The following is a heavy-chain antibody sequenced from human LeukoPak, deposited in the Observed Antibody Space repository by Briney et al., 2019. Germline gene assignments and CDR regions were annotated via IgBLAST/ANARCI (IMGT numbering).Heavy chain of an antibody. CDR3: AKLRYSYGSNFDY. Sequence: GGSLRLSCAASGFTFGSYAMSWVRQAPGRGLEWVSAISSGGGATYYADSVKGRFTISRDDSRTTLYLQLNSLRAEDTAVYYCAKLRYSYGSNFDYWGQGTLVTVSS. CDR2: ISSGGGAT. CDR1: GFTFGSYA. V-gene: IGHV3-23*01. J-gene: IGHJ4*02. D-gene: IGHD5-18*01.